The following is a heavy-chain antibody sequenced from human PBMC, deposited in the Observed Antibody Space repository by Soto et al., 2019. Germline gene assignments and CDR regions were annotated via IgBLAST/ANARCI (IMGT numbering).Heavy chain of an antibody. D-gene: IGHD3-16*01. CDR2: ISWNSGSI. CDR1: GFTFDDYA. J-gene: IGHJ4*02. Sequence: EVQLEESGGGLVQPGRSLRLSCAASGFTFDDYAMHWVRQAPGKGLEWVSGISWNSGSIGYADSVKGRFTISRDKAENSLYLQMNSLRAEDTALYYCAKAFLGKTHAYTPFDYWGQGTLVTVSS. CDR3: AKAFLGKTHAYTPFDY. V-gene: IGHV3-9*01.